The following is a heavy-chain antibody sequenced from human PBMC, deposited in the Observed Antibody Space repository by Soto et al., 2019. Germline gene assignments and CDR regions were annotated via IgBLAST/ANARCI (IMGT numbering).Heavy chain of an antibody. V-gene: IGHV2-5*02. CDR1: GFSLSSTRMA. Sequence: QITLKESGPTLVKPTQTLTLTCTFSGFSLSSTRMAVGWIRQPPGKALEWLALIYWDDDKRYSPFLKSRLTITKDISKNQLVLTMSNMDPVDTARDYCAHIVVAGLGYYFDYWGQGTLVTVSS. D-gene: IGHD6-19*01. J-gene: IGHJ4*02. CDR3: AHIVVAGLGYYFDY. CDR2: IYWDDDK.